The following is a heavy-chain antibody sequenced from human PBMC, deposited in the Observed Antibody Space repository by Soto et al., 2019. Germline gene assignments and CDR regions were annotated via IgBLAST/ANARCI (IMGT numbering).Heavy chain of an antibody. D-gene: IGHD2-15*01. V-gene: IGHV1-46*01. CDR1: GYTFTSYY. CDR3: ARDILGYCSGGSCQYFDY. CDR2: ISASGGNT. J-gene: IGHJ4*02. Sequence: GASVKVSCKASGYTFTSYYMHWVRQAPGQGLEWMGWISASGGNTSYAQKLQGRVTMTRDTSTSTAYMELRSLRSDDTAVYYCARDILGYCSGGSCQYFDYWGQGTLVTVSS.